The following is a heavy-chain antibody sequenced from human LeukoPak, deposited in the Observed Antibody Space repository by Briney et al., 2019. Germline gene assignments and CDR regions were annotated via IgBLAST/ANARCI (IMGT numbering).Heavy chain of an antibody. CDR3: ARGYAGTLFY. Sequence: GGSLRLSCAASGFTFSSYGMHWVRQAPGKGLEWVAVIWYDGSDKYYADSVKGRFTISRDNSKNTLYLQMNSLRAEDTGVYYCARGYAGTLFYWGQGTLVTVSS. CDR1: GFTFSSYG. D-gene: IGHD4-23*01. V-gene: IGHV3-33*01. CDR2: IWYDGSDK. J-gene: IGHJ4*02.